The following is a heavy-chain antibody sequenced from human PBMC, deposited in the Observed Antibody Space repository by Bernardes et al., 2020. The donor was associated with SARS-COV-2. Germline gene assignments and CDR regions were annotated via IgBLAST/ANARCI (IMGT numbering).Heavy chain of an antibody. D-gene: IGHD3-9*01. J-gene: IGHJ1*01. V-gene: IGHV3-43*01. CDR2: ISLDGDTT. CDR1: GFAFGDYM. Sequence: GGSLRLSCAASGFAFGDYMMHWVRQAPGKPLEWVSLISLDGDTTNYADSVEGRFTISRDNSEDSLYLEMQTLTPEDTAFYYCAKAPTSHDILTGYLDHWGQGTLVTVSS. CDR3: AKAPTSHDILTGYLDH.